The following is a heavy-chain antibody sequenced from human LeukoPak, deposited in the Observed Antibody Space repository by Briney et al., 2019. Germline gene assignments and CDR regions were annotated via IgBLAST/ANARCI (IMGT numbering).Heavy chain of an antibody. CDR3: ARESYSYGLDDDAFDI. CDR2: IYYSGST. CDR1: GGPFSGYY. Sequence: SETLSLTCAVYGGPFSGYYWSWIRQPPGKGLEWIGYIYYSGSTYYNPSLKSRVTISVDTSKNQFSLKLSSVTAADTAVYYCARESYSYGLDDDAFDIWGQGTMVTVSS. V-gene: IGHV4-30-4*01. J-gene: IGHJ3*02. D-gene: IGHD5-18*01.